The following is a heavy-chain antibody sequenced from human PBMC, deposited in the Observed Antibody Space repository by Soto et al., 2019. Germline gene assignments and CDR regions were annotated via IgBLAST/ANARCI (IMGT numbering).Heavy chain of an antibody. CDR2: IIPILGIA. V-gene: IGHV1-69*02. Sequence: SVKVSCKASGGTFSSYTISWVRQAPGQGLEWMGRIIPILGIANYAQKFQGRVTITADKSTSTAYMELSSLRSEDTAVYYCARGGGYCTNGECYGHHQNWFDPWGQGTLVTVSS. J-gene: IGHJ5*02. CDR1: GGTFSSYT. D-gene: IGHD2-8*01. CDR3: ARGGGYCTNGECYGHHQNWFDP.